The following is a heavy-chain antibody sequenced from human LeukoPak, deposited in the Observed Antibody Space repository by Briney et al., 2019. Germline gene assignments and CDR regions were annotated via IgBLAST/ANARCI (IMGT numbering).Heavy chain of an antibody. CDR3: SRADDYDYYFDY. J-gene: IGHJ4*02. Sequence: SETLSLTCTVSGGSVSSGSYYWSWIRQPPGKGLEWIGYIYYSGSTNYNPSLKSRVTISVDTSKNQFSLKLSSVTAADTAVYYCSRADDYDYYFDYWGQGTLVTVSS. CDR2: IYYSGST. CDR1: GGSVSSGSYY. D-gene: IGHD3-16*01. V-gene: IGHV4-61*01.